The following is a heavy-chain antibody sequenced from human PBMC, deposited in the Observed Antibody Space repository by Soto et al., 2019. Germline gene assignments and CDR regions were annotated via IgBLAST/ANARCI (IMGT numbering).Heavy chain of an antibody. CDR1: GFTFSSLA. D-gene: IGHD6-19*01. CDR3: AKDLQFSGWLSAQTFDY. CDR2: ITGSGDST. J-gene: IGHJ4*02. V-gene: IGHV3-23*01. Sequence: PGGSLRLSCAVSGFTFSSLAMSWVRQAPGKGLECVSSITGSGDSTYYADSVKGRFTISRDKSKSTLYLQMNSLRAEDTAVYYCAKDLQFSGWLSAQTFDYWGQGTQVTVSS.